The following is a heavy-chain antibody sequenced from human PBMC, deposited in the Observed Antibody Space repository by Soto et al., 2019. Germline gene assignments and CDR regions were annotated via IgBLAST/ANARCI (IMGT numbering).Heavy chain of an antibody. J-gene: IGHJ6*02. CDR2: TYYRSRWYS. D-gene: IGHD2-15*01. CDR3: ARSEEDSNYYYYGLDV. CDR1: GDSVSSSSVA. V-gene: IGHV6-1*01. Sequence: SQTLSLTCVISGDSVSSSSVAWNGVRQSPSRGLEWLGRTYYRSRWYSDFAVSVRGRIVINADTSKNQFSLQLNSVTPEDTAVYFCARSEEDSNYYYYGLDVWGQGTTVTVSS.